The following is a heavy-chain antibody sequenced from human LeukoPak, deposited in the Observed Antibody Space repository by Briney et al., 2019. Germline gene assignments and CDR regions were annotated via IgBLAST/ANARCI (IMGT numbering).Heavy chain of an antibody. CDR2: IYSGGST. Sequence: GGSLRLSCAASGFTVSRNYMSWVRQAPGKGLEWVSVIYSGGSTYYADSVKGRFTISRDNSKNTLYLQMNSLRAEDTAVYYCAKNAYYDYMDVWGKGTTVTVSS. V-gene: IGHV3-53*01. CDR3: AKNAYYDYMDV. J-gene: IGHJ6*03. CDR1: GFTVSRNY.